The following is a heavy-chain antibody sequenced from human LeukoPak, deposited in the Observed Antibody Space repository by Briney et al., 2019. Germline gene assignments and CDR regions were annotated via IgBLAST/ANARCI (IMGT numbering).Heavy chain of an antibody. J-gene: IGHJ4*02. CDR1: GGSFSGYY. CDR3: ARGPYSSSWPRY. V-gene: IGHV4-34*01. CDR2: INHSGST. D-gene: IGHD6-13*01. Sequence: SETLSLTCAVYGGSFSGYYWSWIRQPPGKGLEWVGEINHSGSTNYNTSPKRRVTISVDKSKNQFSLKLSSVTAADTAVYYCARGPYSSSWPRYWGQGTLVTVSS.